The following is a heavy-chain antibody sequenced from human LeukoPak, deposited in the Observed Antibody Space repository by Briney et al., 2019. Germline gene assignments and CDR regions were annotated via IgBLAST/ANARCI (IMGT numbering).Heavy chain of an antibody. Sequence: PGGSLRLSCAASGFTFSSYAMSWVRQAPGKGLEWVSAISGSGGSTHYADSVKGRFTISRDNSKNTLYLQMNSLRAEDTAVYYCAFRPSLEMATSYFDYWGQGTLVTVSS. D-gene: IGHD5-24*01. CDR3: AFRPSLEMATSYFDY. CDR1: GFTFSSYA. V-gene: IGHV3-23*01. J-gene: IGHJ4*02. CDR2: ISGSGGST.